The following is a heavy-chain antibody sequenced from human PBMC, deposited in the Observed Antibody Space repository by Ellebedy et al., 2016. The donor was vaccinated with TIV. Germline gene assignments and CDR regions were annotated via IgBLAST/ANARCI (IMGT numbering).Heavy chain of an antibody. CDR2: IDPSGGGT. V-gene: IGHV1-46*01. D-gene: IGHD4-23*01. J-gene: IGHJ5*02. CDR1: GYTFTESY. Sequence: AASVKVSCKVSGYTFTESYVHWVRQAPGQGLEWMGRIDPSGGGTFYAHNFQGRVTMTSDTSTTTVYMELRGLRSEDTAVYYCTRDRGGRNWLDPWGLGTLVTVSS. CDR3: TRDRGGRNWLDP.